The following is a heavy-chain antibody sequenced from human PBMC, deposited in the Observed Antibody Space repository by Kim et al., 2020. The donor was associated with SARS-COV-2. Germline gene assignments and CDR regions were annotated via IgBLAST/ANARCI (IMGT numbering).Heavy chain of an antibody. CDR3: ARRSVWNDDDWFDP. J-gene: IGHJ5*02. CDR1: GGSISSSSYY. V-gene: IGHV4-39*01. Sequence: SETLSLTCTVSGGSISSSSYYWGWIRQPPGKGLEWIGSIYYSGSTYYNPSLKSRVTISVDTSKNQFSLKLSSVTAADTAVYYCARRSVWNDDDWFDPWGQGTLVTVSS. D-gene: IGHD1-1*01. CDR2: IYYSGST.